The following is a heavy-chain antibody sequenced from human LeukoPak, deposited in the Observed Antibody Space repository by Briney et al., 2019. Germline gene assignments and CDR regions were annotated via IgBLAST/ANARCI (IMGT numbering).Heavy chain of an antibody. D-gene: IGHD5-12*01. Sequence: SETLSLTCAVYGGSFSGYYWSWIRQPPGKGLEWIGEINHSGSTNYNPSLKSRVTISVDTSKNQFSLKLSSVTAADTAVYYCARLAIGLLDYWGQGILVTVPS. V-gene: IGHV4-34*01. CDR3: ARLAIGLLDY. CDR1: GGSFSGYY. J-gene: IGHJ4*02. CDR2: INHSGST.